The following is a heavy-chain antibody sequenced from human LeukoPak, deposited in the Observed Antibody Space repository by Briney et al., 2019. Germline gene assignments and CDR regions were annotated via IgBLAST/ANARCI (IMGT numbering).Heavy chain of an antibody. V-gene: IGHV4-34*01. CDR2: INHSGNT. D-gene: IGHD3-10*01. CDR3: ARAGFGLAPLRGTPFDY. CDR1: GGSFSEYY. Sequence: PSETLSLTCAVYGGSFSEYYWSWIRQPPGKGLEWIGEINHSGNTYYNPSLKSRVTISVDTSKNQFSLKLSSVTAADTAVYYCARAGFGLAPLRGTPFDYWGQGTLVTVSS. J-gene: IGHJ4*02.